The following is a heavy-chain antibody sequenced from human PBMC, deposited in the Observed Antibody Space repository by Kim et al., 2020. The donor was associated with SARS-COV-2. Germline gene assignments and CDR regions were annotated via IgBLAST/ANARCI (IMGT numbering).Heavy chain of an antibody. CDR2: ISSSGSTI. CDR1: GFTFSSYE. J-gene: IGHJ6*03. Sequence: GGSLRLSCAASGFTFSSYEMNWVRQAPGKGLEWVSYISSSGSTIYYADSVKGRFTISRDNAKNSLYLQMNSLRAEDTAVYYCARTSGSMYSSGWYYYYYYMDVRGKGTTVTVSS. D-gene: IGHD6-19*01. CDR3: ARTSGSMYSSGWYYYYYYMDV. V-gene: IGHV3-48*03.